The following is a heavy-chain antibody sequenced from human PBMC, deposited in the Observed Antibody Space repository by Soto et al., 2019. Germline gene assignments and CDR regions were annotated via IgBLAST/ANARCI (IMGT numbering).Heavy chain of an antibody. V-gene: IGHV4-34*01. CDR3: ARGRPIVATIGTYYYYMDV. D-gene: IGHD5-12*01. J-gene: IGHJ6*03. CDR1: GGSFSGYY. CDR2: INHSGST. Sequence: SETLSLTCAVYGGSFSGYYWSWIRQPPGKGLEWIGEINHSGSTNYNPSLKSRVTISVDTSKNQFSLKLSSVTAADTAVYCCARGRPIVATIGTYYYYMDVWGKGTTVTVSS.